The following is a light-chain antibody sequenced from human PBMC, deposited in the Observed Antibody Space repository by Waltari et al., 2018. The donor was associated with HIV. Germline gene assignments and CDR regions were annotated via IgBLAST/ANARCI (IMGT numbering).Light chain of an antibody. CDR3: QQYNNWPPLS. CDR2: GAS. Sequence: EIVMTQSPATLSVSPVEKATLSCRDSQNVNNKLAWYQQKPGQAPRLLIYGASTRATGIPDRFSGSGSGTEFTLTISSLQSEDFVLYYCQQYNNWPPLSFGGGTKVEFK. CDR1: QNVNNK. V-gene: IGKV3-15*01. J-gene: IGKJ4*01.